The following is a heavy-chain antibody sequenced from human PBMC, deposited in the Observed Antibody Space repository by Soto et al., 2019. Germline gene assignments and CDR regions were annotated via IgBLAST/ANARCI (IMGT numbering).Heavy chain of an antibody. Sequence: EVQLVESGGGLVQPGGSLRLSCAASGFTFSTYWMNWVRQAPGKGLEWVANIKEDGSEEYYVDSVKGRFTISRDNAKNSLYLDMNSLRGEDTAVYYCARDWGAPDRGSALGYYYHFGMDVWGQGTTVTVPS. CDR3: ARDWGAPDRGSALGYYYHFGMDV. CDR1: GFTFSTYW. D-gene: IGHD5-18*01. CDR2: IKEDGSEE. V-gene: IGHV3-7*05. J-gene: IGHJ6*02.